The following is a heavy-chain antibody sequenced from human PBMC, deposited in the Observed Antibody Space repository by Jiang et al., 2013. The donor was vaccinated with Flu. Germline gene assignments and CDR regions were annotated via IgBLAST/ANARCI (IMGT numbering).Heavy chain of an antibody. CDR2: INPSGATT. J-gene: IGHJ4*02. D-gene: IGHD3-22*01. V-gene: IGHV1-46*01. Sequence: QSGAEVKKPGASVKFSCKASGYTFTNYYIHWVRQVPGQGFEWMGIINPSGATTTYAQKFQGRVTLTSDTSTSTVYMNLSGLRSEDTAIYYCARDFDYRRDTSGYNFKLPYYLDYWGQGTQITVSS. CDR3: ARDFDYRRDTSGYNFKLPYYLDY. CDR1: GYTFTNYY.